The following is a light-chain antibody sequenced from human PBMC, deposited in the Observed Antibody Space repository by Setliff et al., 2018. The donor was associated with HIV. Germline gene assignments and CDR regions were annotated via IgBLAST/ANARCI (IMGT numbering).Light chain of an antibody. J-gene: IGLJ2*01. Sequence: QSALAQPASVSGSPGQSITISCTGSRSDVGGYNYVSWYQHHPGKAPKLMISEVNKRPSGVSNRFSGSKTGNTASLTISGLQAEDEADYYCTSYTSSSTLVFGGGTKVTVL. V-gene: IGLV2-14*01. CDR3: TSYTSSSTLV. CDR2: EVN. CDR1: RSDVGGYNY.